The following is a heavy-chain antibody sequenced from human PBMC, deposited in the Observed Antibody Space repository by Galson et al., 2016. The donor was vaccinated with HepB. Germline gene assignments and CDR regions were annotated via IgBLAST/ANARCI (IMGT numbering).Heavy chain of an antibody. J-gene: IGHJ4*02. CDR1: GFTF. Sequence: SLRLSCAASGFTFSWVRQAPGKGLEWVAVIWSDAKTTYYADSDKGRFTLSGDNSENTLYLQMNSQRAEDTAVYSCARDLIREVYKISDFDYWGQGTLVTVSS. CDR2: IWSDAKTT. V-gene: IGHV3-33*01. CDR3: ARDLIREVYKISDFDY. D-gene: IGHD5-24*01.